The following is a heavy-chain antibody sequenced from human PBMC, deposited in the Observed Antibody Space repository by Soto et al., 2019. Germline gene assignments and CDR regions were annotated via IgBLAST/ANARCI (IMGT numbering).Heavy chain of an antibody. Sequence: QLQLQESGPGLVKPSETLSLTCTVSGGSISSSSYYWGWIRQPPGKGLEWIGSIYYSGSTYYNPSLKSRVTISVDASKNQFSLKLSSVTAADTAVYYCARLKFSGYTFDYWGQGTLVTVSS. CDR3: ARLKFSGYTFDY. CDR1: GGSISSSSYY. D-gene: IGHD3-22*01. V-gene: IGHV4-39*01. J-gene: IGHJ4*02. CDR2: IYYSGST.